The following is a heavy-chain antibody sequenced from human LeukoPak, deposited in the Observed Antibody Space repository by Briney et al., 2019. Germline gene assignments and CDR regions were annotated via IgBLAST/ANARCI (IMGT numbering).Heavy chain of an antibody. V-gene: IGHV4-59*01. CDR1: GGSISSYY. D-gene: IGHD1-26*01. Sequence: KSSETLSLTCTVSGGSISSYYWSWIRQPPGKGLDCIGYIYYSGSTNYNPSLKSRVTISVGTSKNQFSLKVSSVTAADTAVYYCARVRAGGSFDYWGLGTLVTVSS. CDR3: ARVRAGGSFDY. J-gene: IGHJ4*02. CDR2: IYYSGST.